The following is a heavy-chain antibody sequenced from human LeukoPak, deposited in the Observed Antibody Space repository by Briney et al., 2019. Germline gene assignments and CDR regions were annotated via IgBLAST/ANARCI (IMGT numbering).Heavy chain of an antibody. D-gene: IGHD6-19*01. CDR3: ARCWRAAVAGGFDY. Sequence: SETLSLTCAVYGGSFSGYYWSWIRQPPGKGLEWIGEINHSGSTNYNPSLKSRVTISVDTSKNQFSLKLSSVTAADTAVYYCARCWRAAVAGGFDYWGQGTLVTVSS. CDR2: INHSGST. J-gene: IGHJ4*02. V-gene: IGHV4-34*01. CDR1: GGSFSGYY.